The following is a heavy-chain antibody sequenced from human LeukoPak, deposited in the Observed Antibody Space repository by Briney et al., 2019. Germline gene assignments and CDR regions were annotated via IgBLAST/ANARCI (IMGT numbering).Heavy chain of an antibody. J-gene: IGHJ4*02. CDR3: ARGSRYYDSSGNPSRVDY. CDR1: GGSISSYY. V-gene: IGHV4-59*01. Sequence: SETLSLTCTVSGGSISSYYWSWLRQPPGKGLEWIGYIYYSGSTNYNPSLKSRVTISVDTSKNQFSLKLSSVTAADTAVYYCARGSRYYDSSGNPSRVDYWGQGTLVTVSS. D-gene: IGHD3-22*01. CDR2: IYYSGST.